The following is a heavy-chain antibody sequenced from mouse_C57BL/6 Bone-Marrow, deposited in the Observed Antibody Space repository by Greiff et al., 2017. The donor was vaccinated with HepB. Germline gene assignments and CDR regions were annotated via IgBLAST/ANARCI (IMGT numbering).Heavy chain of an antibody. CDR2: INPNNGGT. V-gene: IGHV1-26*01. D-gene: IGHD1-2*01. CDR3: ARGGSLLRGFAWFAY. Sequence: VQLQQSGPELVKPGASVKISCKASGYTFTDYYMNWVKQSHGKSLEWIGDINPNNGGTSYNQKFKGKATLTVDKSSSTAYMELRSLTSEYSAVYYCARGGSLLRGFAWFAYWGQGTLVTVSA. CDR1: GYTFTDYY. J-gene: IGHJ3*01.